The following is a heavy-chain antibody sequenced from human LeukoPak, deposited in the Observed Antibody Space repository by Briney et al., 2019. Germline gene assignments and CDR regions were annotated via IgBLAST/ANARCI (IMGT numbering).Heavy chain of an antibody. CDR1: AFTFRVYS. V-gene: IGHV3-21*01. J-gene: IGHJ4*02. CDR2: ISSASSYI. CDR3: ARGAQIVVAPAAQARPGPSGVDY. Sequence: GGSLRLSYAASAFTFRVYSMNWVRQAPGKGLEWVSSISSASSYIYYADSVKGRFTISRDNAKNSLYLQMDSLRDEDTAVYYCARGAQIVVAPAAQARPGPSGVDYWGQRILVSVSS. D-gene: IGHD2-2*01.